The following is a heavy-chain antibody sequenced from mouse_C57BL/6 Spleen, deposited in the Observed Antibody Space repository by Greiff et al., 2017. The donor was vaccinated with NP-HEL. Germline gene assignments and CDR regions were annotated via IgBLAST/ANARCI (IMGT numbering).Heavy chain of an antibody. J-gene: IGHJ1*03. CDR1: GYTFTSYW. V-gene: IGHV1-59*01. Sequence: QVQLQQPGAELVRPGTSVKLSCKASGYTFTSYWMHWVQQRPGQGLEWIGEIDPSDSYTNYNQTFKGKATLTVDTSSSTAYMQLSSLTSEDSAVYYCARRANGSSWYFDVWGTGTTVTVSS. D-gene: IGHD1-1*01. CDR3: ARRANGSSWYFDV. CDR2: IDPSDSYT.